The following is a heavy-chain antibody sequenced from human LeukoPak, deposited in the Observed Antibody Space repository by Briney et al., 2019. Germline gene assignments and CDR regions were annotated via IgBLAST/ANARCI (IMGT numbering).Heavy chain of an antibody. V-gene: IGHV4-30-4*02. D-gene: IGHD2-8*01. CDR2: IYYTGST. J-gene: IGHJ5*02. CDR1: GGSIGSGDYY. CDR3: ARDPSSDIYCPTGVCQHLIGWFDP. Sequence: SDTLSLTCTVSGGSIGSGDYYWGWIRHPPGTGLEWIGYIYYTGSTYYNPSLKSRVTISVDTSKNQFSLTLNSVPAADTAVYYCARDPSSDIYCPTGVCQHLIGWFDPRGQGTLVTVSS.